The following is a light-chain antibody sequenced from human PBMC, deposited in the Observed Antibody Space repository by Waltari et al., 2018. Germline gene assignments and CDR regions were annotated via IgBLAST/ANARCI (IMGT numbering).Light chain of an antibody. CDR1: SSDVGGYNY. CDR2: EVS. J-gene: IGLJ1*01. V-gene: IGLV2-8*01. Sequence: QSARTQPPSASGPPGQSVTIPCPGTSSDVGGYNYASWYQQHPGKAPKLLIYEVSKRPSGVPDRFSGSKSGNTASLTVSGLQAEDEADYYCSSYAGSNREVFGTGTKVTVL. CDR3: SSYAGSNREV.